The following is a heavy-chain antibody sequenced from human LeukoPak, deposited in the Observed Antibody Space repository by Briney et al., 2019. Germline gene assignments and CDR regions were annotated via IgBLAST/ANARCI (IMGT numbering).Heavy chain of an antibody. CDR3: ARVEMATILGIDY. Sequence: GGSLRLSCAASGFTFSSYWMHWVRQAPGKGLVWVSRINSDGSSTSYADSVKGRFTISRDNAKNTLYLQMNSLRAEDTAVYYCARVEMATILGIDYWGQGTLATVSS. J-gene: IGHJ4*02. D-gene: IGHD5-24*01. CDR2: INSDGSST. V-gene: IGHV3-74*01. CDR1: GFTFSSYW.